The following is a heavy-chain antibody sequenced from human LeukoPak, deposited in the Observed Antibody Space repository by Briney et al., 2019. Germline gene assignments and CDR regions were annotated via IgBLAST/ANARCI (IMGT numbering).Heavy chain of an antibody. Sequence: GGSLRLSCAASGFTFSSYGMHWVRQAPGKGLEWVAFIRYDGSNKYYADSVKGRFTISRDNSKNTLYLQMNSLRAEDTAVYYCAKMAGTDQNYFDYWDQGTLVTVSS. J-gene: IGHJ4*02. CDR3: AKMAGTDQNYFDY. D-gene: IGHD1-1*01. CDR1: GFTFSSYG. CDR2: IRYDGSNK. V-gene: IGHV3-30*02.